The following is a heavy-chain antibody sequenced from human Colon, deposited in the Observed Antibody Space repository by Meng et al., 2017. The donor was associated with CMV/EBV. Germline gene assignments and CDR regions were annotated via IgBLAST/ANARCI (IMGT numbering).Heavy chain of an antibody. Sequence: GGSLRLSCSASGFIFNRYALTWVRQAPGQGLEWVSSITGTGNNIYYADSVRGRFIISRDNSKNTLYLQMNSLRAEDTAVYYCAKYQPSFDYWGQGTLVTVSS. CDR1: GFIFNRYA. CDR2: ITGTGNNI. V-gene: IGHV3-23*01. J-gene: IGHJ4*02. CDR3: AKYQPSFDY.